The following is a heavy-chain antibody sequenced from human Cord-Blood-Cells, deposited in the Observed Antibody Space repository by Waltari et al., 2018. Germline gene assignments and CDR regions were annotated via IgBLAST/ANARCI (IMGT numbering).Heavy chain of an antibody. Sequence: QVQLHQWGAGLLMPSETLSLTCAVYGGSFSGYYWSWIRQPPGKGLEWIGEINHSGSTNYNPSLKSRVTISVDTSKNQFSLKLSSVTAADTAVYYCARLYYFDYWGQGTLVTVSS. CDR3: ARLYYFDY. V-gene: IGHV4-34*01. J-gene: IGHJ4*02. CDR1: GGSFSGYY. CDR2: INHSGST.